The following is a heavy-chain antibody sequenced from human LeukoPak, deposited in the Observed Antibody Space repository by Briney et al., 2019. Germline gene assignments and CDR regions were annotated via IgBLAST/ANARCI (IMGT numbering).Heavy chain of an antibody. CDR2: IIPILGIA. CDR3: ARALGYCSGGSCYRSPYYYYGMDV. J-gene: IGHJ6*02. V-gene: IGHV1-69*02. Sequence: ASVKVSCKASGGTLSSYTISWARQAPGQGLEWMGRIIPILGIANYAQKFQGRVTITADKSTNTAYMELSSLRSEDTAVYYCARALGYCSGGSCYRSPYYYYGMDVWGQGTTATVSS. D-gene: IGHD2-15*01. CDR1: GGTLSSYT.